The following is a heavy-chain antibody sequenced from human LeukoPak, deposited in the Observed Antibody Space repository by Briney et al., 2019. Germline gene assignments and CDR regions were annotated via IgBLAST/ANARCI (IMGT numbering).Heavy chain of an antibody. CDR3: ARIRGIAAAGDY. CDR2: IKQDGSEK. D-gene: IGHD6-13*01. J-gene: IGHJ4*02. V-gene: IGHV3-7*04. CDR1: GFTFSSYW. Sequence: PGGSLRLSCAASGFTFSSYWMSWVRQPPGKGLEWVANIKQDGSEKYYVDSVKGRFTIYTDNAKNSIYLQMNSLTAEDTAVYYCARIRGIAAAGDYWGQGTLVTVSS.